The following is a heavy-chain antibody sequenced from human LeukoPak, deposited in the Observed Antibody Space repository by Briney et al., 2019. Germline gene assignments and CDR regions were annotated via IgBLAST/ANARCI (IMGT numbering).Heavy chain of an antibody. D-gene: IGHD3-10*01. CDR2: IYYSGST. V-gene: IGHV4-39*07. J-gene: IGHJ5*02. CDR1: GGSISSYY. CDR3: ARMVRGVIKNWFDP. Sequence: PSETLSLTCTVSGGSISSYYWGWIRQPPGKGLEWIGSIYYSGSTYYNPSLKSRVTISVDTSKNQFSLKLSSVTAADTAVYYCARMVRGVIKNWFDPWGQGTLVTVSS.